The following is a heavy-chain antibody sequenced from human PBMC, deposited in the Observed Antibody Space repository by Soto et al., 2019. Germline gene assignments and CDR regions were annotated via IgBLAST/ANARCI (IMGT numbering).Heavy chain of an antibody. Sequence: SVKVSCKASGGTFSSYAISWVRQAPGQGLEWMGGIIPIFGTANYAQKFQGRVTITADESTSTAYMELSSLRSEDTAVYYCASTPGYSSSWSYYYYGMDVWGQGTTVTVSS. CDR2: IIPIFGTA. CDR1: GGTFSSYA. D-gene: IGHD6-13*01. V-gene: IGHV1-69*13. J-gene: IGHJ6*02. CDR3: ASTPGYSSSWSYYYYGMDV.